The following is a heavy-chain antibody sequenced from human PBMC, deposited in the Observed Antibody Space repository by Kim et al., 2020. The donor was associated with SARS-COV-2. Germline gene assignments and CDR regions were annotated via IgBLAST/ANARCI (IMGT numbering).Heavy chain of an antibody. D-gene: IGHD3-22*01. J-gene: IGHJ4*02. V-gene: IGHV4-4*02. CDR3: ARREEYYYDSSGYEFDY. Sequence: KSRVTISVDKSKNQFSLKLSSVTAADTAVYYCARREEYYYDSSGYEFDYWGQGTLVTVSS.